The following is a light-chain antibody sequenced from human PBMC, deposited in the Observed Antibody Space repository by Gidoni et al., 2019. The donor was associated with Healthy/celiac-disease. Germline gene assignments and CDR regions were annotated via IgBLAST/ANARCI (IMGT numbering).Light chain of an antibody. CDR3: QQYNNWPPYT. Sequence: EILMTQSPATLSVSPRERATLTCRASQSVSSNLAWYQQTPGQAPRLLIYGASTRATGIPARFSGSGSGTEFTFTISSLQSEDFAVYYCQQYNNWPPYTFGQGTKLEIK. J-gene: IGKJ2*01. CDR2: GAS. CDR1: QSVSSN. V-gene: IGKV3-15*01.